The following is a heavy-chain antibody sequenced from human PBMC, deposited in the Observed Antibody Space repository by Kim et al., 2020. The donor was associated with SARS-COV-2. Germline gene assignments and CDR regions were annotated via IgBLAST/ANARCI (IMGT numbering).Heavy chain of an antibody. CDR3: ARGLDYYDSSGYYDFDY. Sequence: ASVKVSCKASGYTFTSYGISWVRQAPGQGLEWMGWISAYNGNTNYAQKLQGRVTMTTDTSTSTAYMELRSLGSDDTAVYYCARGLDYYDSSGYYDFDYWGQGTLVTVSS. V-gene: IGHV1-18*01. J-gene: IGHJ4*02. CDR1: GYTFTSYG. CDR2: ISAYNGNT. D-gene: IGHD3-22*01.